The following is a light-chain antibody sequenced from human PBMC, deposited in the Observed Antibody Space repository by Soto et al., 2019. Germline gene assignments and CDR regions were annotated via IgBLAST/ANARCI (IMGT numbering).Light chain of an antibody. Sequence: ELALTQSPGPLSFSPCERSTLSCRASQSVSIRSLAWYQQKPCQAPRLLISDASNRAADSPDRFSGSGAGTDFTLTINRREPEDFAVYYCQQYAGSPRTFGQGTKVDIK. J-gene: IGKJ1*01. V-gene: IGKV3-20*01. CDR1: QSVSIRS. CDR3: QQYAGSPRT. CDR2: DAS.